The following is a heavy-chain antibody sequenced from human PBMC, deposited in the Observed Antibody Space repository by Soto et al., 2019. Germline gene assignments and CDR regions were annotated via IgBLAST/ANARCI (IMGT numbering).Heavy chain of an antibody. Sequence: PGGSLRLSCAASGFTFSSYGMHWVRQAPGKGLEWVAVISYDGSNKYYADSVKGRFTISRDNSKNTLYLQMNSLRAEDTAVYYCAKANYYHDSSGYYFNRWFDPWGQGTLVTVS. CDR1: GFTFSSYG. J-gene: IGHJ5*02. D-gene: IGHD3-22*01. CDR3: AKANYYHDSSGYYFNRWFDP. CDR2: ISYDGSNK. V-gene: IGHV3-30*18.